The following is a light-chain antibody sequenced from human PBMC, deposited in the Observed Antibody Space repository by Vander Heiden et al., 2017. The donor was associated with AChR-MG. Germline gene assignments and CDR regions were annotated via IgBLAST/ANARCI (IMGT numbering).Light chain of an antibody. V-gene: IGLV1-51*01. CDR3: GTWASSLSAV. CDR1: SSSLENNY. Sequence: QSVLTQPPSVSAAPGQNITISCSGASSSLENNYISWYQQLPGTAPKLLIYDNDKRPSGISDRFSGSKSGTSATLSITGLQTGDEADYFCGTWASSLSAVFGGGTKVTVL. J-gene: IGLJ3*02. CDR2: DND.